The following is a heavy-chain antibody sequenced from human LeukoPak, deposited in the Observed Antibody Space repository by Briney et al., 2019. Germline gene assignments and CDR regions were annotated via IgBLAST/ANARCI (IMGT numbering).Heavy chain of an antibody. V-gene: IGHV3-48*03. D-gene: IGHD6-13*01. CDR3: AKDRGRSSSWYLDY. Sequence: GGSLRLSCAAAGLSFSSYDMYWVRQAPGKGLEWVAYISASGSTIDYADSVKGRFTISRDNGKSSVFLQMNSLRVEDTAVYYCAKDRGRSSSWYLDYWGQGTLVTVSS. J-gene: IGHJ4*02. CDR2: ISASGSTI. CDR1: GLSFSSYD.